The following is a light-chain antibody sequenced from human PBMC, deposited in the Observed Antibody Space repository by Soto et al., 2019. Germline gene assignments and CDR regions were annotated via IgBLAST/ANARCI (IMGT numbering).Light chain of an antibody. CDR3: QQSYITPLT. V-gene: IGKV1-39*01. J-gene: IGKJ4*01. CDR1: QSISSY. Sequence: DFQMTQSPSSLSASVGGRVTITCRASQSISSYLNWYQQKPGEAPKLLIYSASSLQSGVPSRFSGSGSGTDFTLTISSLRPEDFATYYCQQSYITPLTFGGGTKVEIK. CDR2: SAS.